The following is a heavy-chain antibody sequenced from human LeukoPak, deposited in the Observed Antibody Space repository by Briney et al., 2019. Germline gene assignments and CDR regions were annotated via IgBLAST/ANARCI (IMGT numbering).Heavy chain of an antibody. V-gene: IGHV1-18*01. CDR3: ARGGYYGSGSFPDY. J-gene: IGHJ4*02. Sequence: GASVKVSCKASGYTFTSYGLNWVRQAPGQGLEWMGWISAYNGDTNYAQKLQGRVTMTTDTSTSTAYMELRSLRSDDAAVYYCARGGYYGSGSFPDYWGQGTLVTVSS. CDR2: ISAYNGDT. CDR1: GYTFTSYG. D-gene: IGHD3-10*01.